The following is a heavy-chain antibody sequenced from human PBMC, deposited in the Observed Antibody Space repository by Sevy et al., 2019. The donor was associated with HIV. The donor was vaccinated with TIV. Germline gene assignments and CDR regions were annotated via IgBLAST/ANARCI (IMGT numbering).Heavy chain of an antibody. D-gene: IGHD7-27*01. J-gene: IGHJ3*01. CDR2: ITRKIDGEPT. V-gene: IGHV3-15*06. Sequence: GGSLRLSCAASGFTFSNSFMSWARQDPGRGLEWVGRITRKIDGEPTLYAAPVKGRFTISRDDSRNTMSLQMDSLKIEDTAMYYCGTGDAYDVSGQGTTVTISS. CDR3: GTGDAYDV. CDR1: GFTFSNSF.